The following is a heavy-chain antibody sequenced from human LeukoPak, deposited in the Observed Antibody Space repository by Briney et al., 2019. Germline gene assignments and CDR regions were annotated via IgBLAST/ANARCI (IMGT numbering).Heavy chain of an antibody. CDR1: GGTFSSYA. D-gene: IGHD3-10*01. Sequence: SVKVSCKASGGTFSSYAISWVRQAPGQGLEWMGGIIPIFGTANYAQKFQGRVTITADESTSTAYMELSSLRSEDTAVYYCARGARMVRDQEDYWGQGTLVTVSS. CDR2: IIPIFGTA. J-gene: IGHJ4*02. CDR3: ARGARMVRDQEDY. V-gene: IGHV1-69*13.